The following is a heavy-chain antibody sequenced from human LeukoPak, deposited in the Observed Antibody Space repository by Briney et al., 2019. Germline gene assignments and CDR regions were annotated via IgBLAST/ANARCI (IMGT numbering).Heavy chain of an antibody. CDR1: GFTFSSYG. Sequence: GRSLRLSCAASGFTFSSYGMHWVRQAPGKGLEWVAVIWYDGSNKYYADSVKGRFTISRDNSKNTLYLQMNSLRAEDTAVYYCARDHSGSYPSRPGSGYGMDVWGQGTTVTVSS. J-gene: IGHJ6*02. D-gene: IGHD1-26*01. CDR3: ARDHSGSYPSRPGSGYGMDV. V-gene: IGHV3-33*01. CDR2: IWYDGSNK.